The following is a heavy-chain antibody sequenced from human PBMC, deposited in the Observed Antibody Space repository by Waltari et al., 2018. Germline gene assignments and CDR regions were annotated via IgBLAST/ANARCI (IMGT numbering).Heavy chain of an antibody. Sequence: QVQLQQWGAGLLKPSETLSLTCAVYGGSFSGYYWSWIRQPPGKGLEWIGEINHSGSTNYNPSLKSRVTIAVDTSKNQFSLKLSSVTAADTAVYYCARGRVYSYGYFDYWGQGTLVTVSS. CDR2: INHSGST. CDR1: GGSFSGYY. J-gene: IGHJ4*02. D-gene: IGHD5-18*01. CDR3: ARGRVYSYGYFDY. V-gene: IGHV4-34*01.